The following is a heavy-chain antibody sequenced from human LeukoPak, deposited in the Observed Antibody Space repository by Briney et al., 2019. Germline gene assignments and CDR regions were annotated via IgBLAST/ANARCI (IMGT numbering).Heavy chain of an antibody. CDR3: ARGYCSSTSCYAGIGNWFDP. Sequence: GSLRLSCAASGFTFDDYGMTWVRQTPGKGLEWVSGINWNGGSTGYADSVKGRFTISRDNAKNSLYLQMNSLRAEDTAVYYCARGYCSSTSCYAGIGNWFDPWGQGTLVTVSS. V-gene: IGHV3-20*04. CDR1: GFTFDDYG. J-gene: IGHJ5*02. D-gene: IGHD2-2*01. CDR2: INWNGGST.